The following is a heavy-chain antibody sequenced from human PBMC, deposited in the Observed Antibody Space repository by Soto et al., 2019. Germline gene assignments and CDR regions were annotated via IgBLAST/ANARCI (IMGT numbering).Heavy chain of an antibody. D-gene: IGHD5-12*01. J-gene: IGHJ6*02. Sequence: ASVKVSCKASGGTFSSYAISWVRQAPGQGLEWMGGIIPIFGAANYAQKFQGRVTITADESTSTAYMELSSLRSEDTAVYYCARGGYSGYDPYYYYGMDVWGQGTTVTVSS. CDR3: ARGGYSGYDPYYYYGMDV. V-gene: IGHV1-69*13. CDR1: GGTFSSYA. CDR2: IIPIFGAA.